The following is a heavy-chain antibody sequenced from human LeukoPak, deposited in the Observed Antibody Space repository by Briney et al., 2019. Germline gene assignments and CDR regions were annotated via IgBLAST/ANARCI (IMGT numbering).Heavy chain of an antibody. CDR2: ISSSSSYT. Sequence: PVGSLRLSCAASGFTFSDYYMNWIRQAPGKGLEWVSYISSSSSYTNYADSVKGRFTISRDNAKNSLYLQMNSLRAEDTAVYYCARVISGPFSDYWGQGTLVTVSS. D-gene: IGHD2/OR15-2a*01. CDR3: ARVISGPFSDY. J-gene: IGHJ4*02. CDR1: GFTFSDYY. V-gene: IGHV3-11*05.